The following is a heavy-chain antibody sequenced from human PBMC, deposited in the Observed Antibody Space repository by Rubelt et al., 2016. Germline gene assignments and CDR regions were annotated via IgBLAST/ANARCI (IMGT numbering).Heavy chain of an antibody. Sequence: QVQLVESGGGVVQPGRSLRLSCAASGFTFSSYAMHWVRQAPGKGLECVAVISYGGSNKYYADSVKGRFTISRDNSKNTLYLQMNSLRAEDTAVYYCARGSSGYDYWGQGTLVTVSS. J-gene: IGHJ4*02. CDR1: GFTFSSYA. V-gene: IGHV3-30*04. D-gene: IGHD6-19*01. CDR2: ISYGGSNK. CDR3: ARGSSGYDY.